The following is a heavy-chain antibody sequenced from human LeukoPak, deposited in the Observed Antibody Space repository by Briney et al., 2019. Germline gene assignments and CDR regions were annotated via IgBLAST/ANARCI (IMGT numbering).Heavy chain of an antibody. CDR2: ISYDGSNK. CDR3: AKVYRSSWPREYYYCGMDV. D-gene: IGHD6-13*01. J-gene: IGHJ6*02. CDR1: GFTFSSYG. Sequence: GGSLRLSCAASGFTFSSYGMHWVRQAPGKGLEWVAVISYDGSNKYYADSVKGRFTISRDNSKNTLYLQMNSLRAEDTAVYYCAKVYRSSWPREYYYCGMDVWGQGTTVTVSS. V-gene: IGHV3-30*18.